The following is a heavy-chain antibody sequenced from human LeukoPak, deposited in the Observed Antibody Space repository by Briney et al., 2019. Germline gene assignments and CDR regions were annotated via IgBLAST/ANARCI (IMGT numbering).Heavy chain of an antibody. CDR2: ISSDSNYI. CDR3: ARNRVVVAPAAPDY. D-gene: IGHD2-2*01. CDR1: GFTFSSYS. Sequence: GGSLRLSCAAFGFTFSSYSLNWVRQAPGKGLEWVSSISSDSNYIYYADSVKGRFTISRDNAKHSLYLQMNSLGAEDTAVYYCARNRVVVAPAAPDYWGQGTLVTVSS. V-gene: IGHV3-21*01. J-gene: IGHJ4*02.